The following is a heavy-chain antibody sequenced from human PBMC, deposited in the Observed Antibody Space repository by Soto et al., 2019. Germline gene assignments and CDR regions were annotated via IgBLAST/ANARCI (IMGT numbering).Heavy chain of an antibody. CDR1: GFTFSSYA. V-gene: IGHV3-30-3*01. CDR2: ISYDGSNK. Sequence: GGSLRLSCAASGFTFSSYAMHWVRQAPGKGLEWVAVISYDGSNKYYADSVKGRFTISRDNSKNTLYLQMNSLRAEDTAVYYCARAHEYSSGFYWGQGTLVTVSS. J-gene: IGHJ4*02. D-gene: IGHD6-19*01. CDR3: ARAHEYSSGFY.